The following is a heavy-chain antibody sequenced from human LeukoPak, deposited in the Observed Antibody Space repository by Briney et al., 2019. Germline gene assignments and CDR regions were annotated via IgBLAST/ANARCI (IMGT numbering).Heavy chain of an antibody. V-gene: IGHV3-48*01. D-gene: IGHD3-9*01. CDR2: ISSSSSTI. CDR1: GFTFSSYS. CDR3: ARVRNYDILTGRGFDY. J-gene: IGHJ4*02. Sequence: GGSLRLSCAASGFTFSSYSMNWVRQAPGKGLEWVSYISSSSSTIYYADSVKGRFTISRDNAKNSLYLQMNSLRAEDTAVYYCARVRNYDILTGRGFDYWGQGTLVTVSS.